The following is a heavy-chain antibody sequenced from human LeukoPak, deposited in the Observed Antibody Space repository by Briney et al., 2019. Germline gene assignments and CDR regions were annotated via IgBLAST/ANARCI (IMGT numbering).Heavy chain of an antibody. D-gene: IGHD3-10*01. CDR3: ARDSSDYFDY. J-gene: IGHJ4*02. CDR2: INPNSGNT. V-gene: IGHV1-8*02. Sequence: ASVKVSCKASGYTFTGYYMHWVRQAPGQGLEWMGWINPNSGNTGYAQKFQGRVTMTRNTSISTAYMELSSLRSEDTAVYYCARDSSDYFDYWGQGTLVTVSS. CDR1: GYTFTGYY.